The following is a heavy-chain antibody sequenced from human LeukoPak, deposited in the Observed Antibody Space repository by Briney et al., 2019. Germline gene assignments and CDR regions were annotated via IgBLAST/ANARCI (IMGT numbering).Heavy chain of an antibody. CDR3: ARDGVFYDSDGYSFDY. CDR2: IYHSGTT. V-gene: IGHV4-38-2*02. D-gene: IGHD3-22*01. Sequence: KTSETLSLTCAVSNYSITSGYFWGWIRQPPGKGLEWIASIYHSGTTYYNPSPRNRVTLFVDTSKNQFSLKLTSLTAADTAVYYCARDGVFYDSDGYSFDYWGQGTLVTVSS. J-gene: IGHJ4*02. CDR1: NYSITSGYF.